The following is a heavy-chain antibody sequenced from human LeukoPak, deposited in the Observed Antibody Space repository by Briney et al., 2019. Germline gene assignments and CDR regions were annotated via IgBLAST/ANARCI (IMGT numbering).Heavy chain of an antibody. CDR2: ISSSSSYI. D-gene: IGHD6-19*01. V-gene: IGHV3-21*01. CDR3: ARDRGSGWSYYFDY. J-gene: IGHJ4*02. CDR1: GFTFSSYS. Sequence: PGGSLRLSCAASGFTFSSYSMNWVRQAPGKGLEWVSSISSSSSYIYYADSVKGRFTISRDNAKNSLYLQMNSLRAEDTAVYYCARDRGSGWSYYFDYWGQGTLVTVSS.